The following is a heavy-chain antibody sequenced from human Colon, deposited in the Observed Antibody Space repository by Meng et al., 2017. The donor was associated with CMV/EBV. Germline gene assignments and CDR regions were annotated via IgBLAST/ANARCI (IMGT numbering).Heavy chain of an antibody. CDR3: ARDWQGANYYYYGMDV. V-gene: IGHV1-46*01. J-gene: IGHJ6*01. CDR1: GYTFTSYY. Sequence: ASVKVSCKASGYTFTSYYMHWVRQAPGQGLEWMGIINPSGGSTTYAQSFQGRVTMTRDTSTSIAYMELRSLRSDDSAVYYCARDWQGANYYYYGMDVWGQGTTVTVSS. D-gene: IGHD3-16*01. CDR2: INPSGGST.